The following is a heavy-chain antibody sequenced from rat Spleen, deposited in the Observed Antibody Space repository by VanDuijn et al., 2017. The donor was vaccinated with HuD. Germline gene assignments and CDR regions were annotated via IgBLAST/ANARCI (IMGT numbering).Heavy chain of an antibody. Sequence: EVQLVESDGGLVQPRRSLKLSCAALGFTFSNYYMAWVRQAPTKGLEWVASISTGGGNTYYRDSVKGRFTISRDNAKNTLYLQINSLRSEDTATYYCTRERNWAFDHWGQGVVVTVSS. CDR1: GFTFSNYY. CDR3: TRERNWAFDH. D-gene: IGHD5-1*01. V-gene: IGHV5-25*01. CDR2: ISTGGGNT. J-gene: IGHJ2*01.